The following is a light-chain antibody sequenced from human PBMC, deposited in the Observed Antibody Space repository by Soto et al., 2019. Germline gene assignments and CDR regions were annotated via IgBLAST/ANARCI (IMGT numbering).Light chain of an antibody. CDR1: QSVSSD. V-gene: IGKV3-15*01. CDR3: QHHDNWPPS. CDR2: RAS. Sequence: EIVMTQSPATLSVSPGERAVLSCRASQSVSSDLAWYQQKPGQAPRLLIYRASTRATGIPGRFSGSGSGTEFTLTISSLHSEDFAVYYCQHHDNWPPSFGQGTRLEIK. J-gene: IGKJ5*01.